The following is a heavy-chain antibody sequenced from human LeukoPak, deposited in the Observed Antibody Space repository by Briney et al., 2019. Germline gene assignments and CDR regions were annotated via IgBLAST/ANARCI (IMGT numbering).Heavy chain of an antibody. V-gene: IGHV3-11*01. D-gene: IGHD3-10*01. J-gene: IGHJ4*02. CDR3: ARDALGSYDY. CDR1: GFAFSDFY. Sequence: GGPLRLSCAASGFAFSDFYMFWIRQAPGEGLEGISYISNSGSTLYYADSVKGRFTISSDNDKNLLYLQMTSLRADDTAVYYCARDALGSYDYWGQGTLVTVSS. CDR2: ISNSGSTL.